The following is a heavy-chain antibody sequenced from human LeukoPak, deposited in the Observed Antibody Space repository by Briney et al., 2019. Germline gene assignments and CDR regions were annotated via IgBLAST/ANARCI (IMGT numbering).Heavy chain of an antibody. CDR2: FDPEDGET. D-gene: IGHD3-9*01. CDR3: ATRNSYYDILTGYSNWFDP. CDR1: GYTLTELS. V-gene: IGHV1-24*01. J-gene: IGHJ5*02. Sequence: ASVKVSCKVSGYTLTELSMHWVRQAPGKGLEWMGGFDPEDGETIYAQKFQGRVTMTEDTSTDTAYMELSSLRSEDTAVYYCATRNSYYDILTGYSNWFDPWGQGTLVTVSS.